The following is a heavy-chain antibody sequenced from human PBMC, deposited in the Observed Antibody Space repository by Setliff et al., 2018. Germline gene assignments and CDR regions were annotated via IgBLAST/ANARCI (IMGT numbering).Heavy chain of an antibody. CDR1: GFAFSNYG. CDR3: VRALAYYYMDV. V-gene: IGHV3-33*01. Sequence: PGGSLRLSCEASGFAFSNYGAHWVRQAPGKGLEWVAVMWFDEKYKFYQDSVKGRFTISRDNSKNTLFLQMNSLTAEDTAVYYCVRALAYYYMDVWGKGTTVTVSS. J-gene: IGHJ6*03. CDR2: MWFDEKYK.